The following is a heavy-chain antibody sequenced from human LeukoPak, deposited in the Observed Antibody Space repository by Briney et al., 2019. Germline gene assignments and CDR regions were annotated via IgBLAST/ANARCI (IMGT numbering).Heavy chain of an antibody. CDR1: GFTVSSNY. CDR2: IYSGGST. J-gene: IGHJ4*02. Sequence: GGSLRLSCAASGFTVSSNYMSWVRQAPGKGLEWVSVIYSGGSTYYADSVKGRFTISRDNSKNTLYLQMNSLRAEDTAVYYCAKGRLALRSIDYWGQGTLVTVSS. D-gene: IGHD3-3*01. V-gene: IGHV3-53*01. CDR3: AKGRLALRSIDY.